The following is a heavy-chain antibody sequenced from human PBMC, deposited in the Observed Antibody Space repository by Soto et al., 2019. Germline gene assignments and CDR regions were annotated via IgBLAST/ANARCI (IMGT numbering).Heavy chain of an antibody. V-gene: IGHV1-3*01. CDR2: INAGNGNT. J-gene: IGHJ4*02. D-gene: IGHD3-22*01. CDR1: GYTFTRYA. CDR3: AYDTSGYRGFDY. Sequence: ASVKVSCKASGYTFTRYAMHWVRQAPGQRLEWMGWINAGNGNTKYSQKFQGRVTITRDTSASTAYMELSSLRSEDTAVYYCAYDTSGYRGFDYWGQGTLVTVSS.